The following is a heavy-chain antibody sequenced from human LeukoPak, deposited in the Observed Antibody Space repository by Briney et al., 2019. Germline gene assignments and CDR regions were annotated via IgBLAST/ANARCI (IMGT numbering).Heavy chain of an antibody. CDR1: GGSISSYY. D-gene: IGHD6-13*01. Sequence: SETLSLTCTVSGGSISSYYWSWVRQPPGKGREWVGHIYYSGSTNYNPSLKSRVTISVDTSKIQFSLQLSSMTAADTAVYYCAVHITGYDSSWSGYYFDSWGQGTLVTVSS. J-gene: IGHJ4*02. CDR2: IYYSGST. CDR3: AVHITGYDSSWSGYYFDS. V-gene: IGHV4-59*12.